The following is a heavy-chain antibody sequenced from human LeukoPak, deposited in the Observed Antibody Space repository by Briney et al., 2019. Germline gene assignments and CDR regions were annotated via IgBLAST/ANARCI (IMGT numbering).Heavy chain of an antibody. CDR2: IYHSGST. J-gene: IGHJ5*02. D-gene: IGHD3-22*01. Sequence: SETLSLTCAVSGGSISSSNWWSWVRQPPGKGLEWIGEIYHSGSTNYNPSLKSRVTISVDTSKNQFSLKLSSVTAADTAVYYCARGRDGSGYYFRWYWFDPWGQGTLVTVSS. CDR1: GGSISSSNW. CDR3: ARGRDGSGYYFRWYWFDP. V-gene: IGHV4-4*02.